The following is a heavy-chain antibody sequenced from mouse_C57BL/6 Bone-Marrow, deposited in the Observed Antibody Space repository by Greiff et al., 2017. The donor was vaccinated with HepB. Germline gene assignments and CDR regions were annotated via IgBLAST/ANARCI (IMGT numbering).Heavy chain of an antibody. J-gene: IGHJ2*01. V-gene: IGHV1-22*01. CDR2: INPNNGGT. Sequence: EVMLVESGPELVKPGASVKMSCKASGYTFTDYNMHWVKQSHGKSLEWIGYINPNNGGTSHNQKFKGKATLTVNKSSSTAYMELRSLTSEDSAVYYCARSVYYGNYADYWGQGTTLTVSS. CDR1: GYTFTDYN. D-gene: IGHD2-1*01. CDR3: ARSVYYGNYADY.